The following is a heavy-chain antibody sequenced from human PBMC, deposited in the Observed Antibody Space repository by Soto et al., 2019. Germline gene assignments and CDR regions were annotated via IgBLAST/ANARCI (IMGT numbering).Heavy chain of an antibody. CDR2: IYSGGST. Sequence: EVPLVESGGGLVQPGGSLRLSCAASGFTVSSNYMSWVRQAPGKGLEWVSVIYSGGSTYYADSVKGRFTISRDNSKNTLYLQMNSLRAEDTAVYYCARAIKQQLVDYWGQGTLVTVSS. D-gene: IGHD6-13*01. V-gene: IGHV3-66*01. CDR1: GFTVSSNY. CDR3: ARAIKQQLVDY. J-gene: IGHJ4*02.